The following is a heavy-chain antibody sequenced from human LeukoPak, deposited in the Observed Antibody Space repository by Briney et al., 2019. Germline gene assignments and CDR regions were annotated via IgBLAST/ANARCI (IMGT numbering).Heavy chain of an antibody. CDR1: GYTFTGYY. CDR2: INPNSGGT. J-gene: IGHJ4*02. CDR3: ARPAYDSSGYSSDY. V-gene: IGHV1-2*06. Sequence: GASVKVSCEASGYTFTGYYMHWVRQAPGQGLEWMGRINPNSGGTNYAQKFQGRVTMTRDTSISTAYMELSRLRSDDTAVYYCARPAYDSSGYSSDYWGQGTLVTVSS. D-gene: IGHD3-22*01.